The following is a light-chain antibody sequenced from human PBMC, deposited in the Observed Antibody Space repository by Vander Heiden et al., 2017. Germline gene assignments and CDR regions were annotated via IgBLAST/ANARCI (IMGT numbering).Light chain of an antibody. CDR1: QGISSY. CDR2: AAS. Sequence: STGDRVTITCRASQGISSYLAWYQQKPGKAPKLLIYAASTLQSGVPSRFSGSGSGTDFTLTISCLQSEDFATYYCQQYYSYSWTFGQGTKVEIK. J-gene: IGKJ1*01. CDR3: QQYYSYSWT. V-gene: IGKV1-8*01.